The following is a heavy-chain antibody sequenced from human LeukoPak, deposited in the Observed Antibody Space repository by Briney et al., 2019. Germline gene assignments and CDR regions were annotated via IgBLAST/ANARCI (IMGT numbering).Heavy chain of an antibody. Sequence: GGSLRLSCAASGFTFSSYAMSWVRQAPGKGLEWVSAISGSGGSTYYADSVKGRFTISSDNSKNTLYLQMNSLRAEDTAVYYCAKVRGVVVPAATAMAAGYFDYWGQGTLVTVSS. J-gene: IGHJ4*02. V-gene: IGHV3-23*01. CDR1: GFTFSSYA. D-gene: IGHD2-2*01. CDR2: ISGSGGST. CDR3: AKVRGVVVPAATAMAAGYFDY.